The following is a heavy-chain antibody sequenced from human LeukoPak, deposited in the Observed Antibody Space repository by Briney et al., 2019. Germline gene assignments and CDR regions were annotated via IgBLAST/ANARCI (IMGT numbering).Heavy chain of an antibody. CDR2: IWYDGSNK. D-gene: IGHD5-18*01. CDR3: ARGDTAMVEIDY. Sequence: PGRSLRLSCAASGFTFSSYGMHWVRQAPGKGLEWVAVIWYDGSNKYYADSVKGRFTISRDNSKNTLYLQMNSLRAEDTAVYYCARGDTAMVEIDYWGQGTLVTVSS. CDR1: GFTFSSYG. V-gene: IGHV3-33*01. J-gene: IGHJ4*02.